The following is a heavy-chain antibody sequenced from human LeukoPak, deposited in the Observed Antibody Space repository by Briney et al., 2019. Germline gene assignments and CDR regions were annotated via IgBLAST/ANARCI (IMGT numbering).Heavy chain of an antibody. J-gene: IGHJ6*04. Sequence: GGSLRLSCAASRFTFSSYEMNWVRQAPGKGLEWVSYISSSGSTIYYADSVKGRFTISRDNAKNSLYLQMNSLRAEDTAVYYCAELGITMIGGVWGKGTTVTVSA. CDR2: ISSSGSTI. CDR3: AELGITMIGGV. D-gene: IGHD3-10*02. V-gene: IGHV3-48*03. CDR1: RFTFSSYE.